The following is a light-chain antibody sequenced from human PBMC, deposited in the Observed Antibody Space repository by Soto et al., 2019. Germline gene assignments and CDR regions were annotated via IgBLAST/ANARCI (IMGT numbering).Light chain of an antibody. Sequence: QSVLTQPASVSGSPGQSSTISCTGTSSDVGGYNYVSWYQQHPGKAPKLMIYDVSNRPSGVSNRFSGSKSGNTASLTISGLQAEDEADYYCSSYTSSSTLEFGGGTKVTVL. V-gene: IGLV2-14*01. CDR3: SSYTSSSTLE. J-gene: IGLJ2*01. CDR1: SSDVGGYNY. CDR2: DVS.